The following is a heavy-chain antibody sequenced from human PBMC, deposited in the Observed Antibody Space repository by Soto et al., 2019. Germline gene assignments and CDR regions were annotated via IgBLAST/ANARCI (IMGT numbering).Heavy chain of an antibody. CDR2: IKSKTDGGTT. J-gene: IGHJ4*02. V-gene: IGHV3-15*07. CDR3: TTEGMTTASEGY. CDR1: GFLLSNAW. Sequence: EVQLVESGGGLVKPGGSFEPSCAPSGFLLSNAWWNWVRQPPGKGREWVGRIKSKTDGGTTDYAAPVKGRFTISRDDSKNTLYLQMNSLKTEDTAVYYCTTEGMTTASEGYWGQGTLVTVSS. D-gene: IGHD4-17*01.